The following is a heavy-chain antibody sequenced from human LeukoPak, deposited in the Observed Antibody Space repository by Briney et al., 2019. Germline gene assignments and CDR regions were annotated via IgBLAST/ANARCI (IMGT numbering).Heavy chain of an antibody. Sequence: SETLSLTCTVSGGSISSHYWSWIRQPPGKGLEWIAYLFDSVNTKDNPSLQSRLTLSADTSNNQFSLRLSSVTAADTAVYYCATIKRGSIFGYFDFWGQGIKVTDSS. CDR2: LFDSVNT. V-gene: IGHV4-59*11. D-gene: IGHD5-18*01. CDR3: ATIKRGSIFGYFDF. J-gene: IGHJ4*02. CDR1: GGSISSHY.